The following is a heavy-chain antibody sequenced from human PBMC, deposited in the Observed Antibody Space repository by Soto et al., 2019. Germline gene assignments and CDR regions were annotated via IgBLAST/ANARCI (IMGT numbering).Heavy chain of an antibody. CDR1: GFTFSSYA. V-gene: IGHV3-30-3*01. CDR3: ARPLRVRWLLDFDY. Sequence: PGGSLRLSCAASGFTFSSYAMHWVRQAPGKGLEWVAVISYDGSNKYYADSVKGRFTISRDNSKNTLYLQMNSLRAEDTAVYYCARPLRVRWLLDFDYWGQGTLVTVSS. CDR2: ISYDGSNK. D-gene: IGHD5-12*01. J-gene: IGHJ4*02.